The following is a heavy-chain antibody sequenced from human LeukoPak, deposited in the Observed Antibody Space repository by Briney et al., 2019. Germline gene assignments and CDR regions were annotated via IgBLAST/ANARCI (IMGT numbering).Heavy chain of an antibody. J-gene: IGHJ4*02. CDR1: GGSFSGYY. V-gene: IGHV4-34*01. CDR2: INHSGST. Sequence: SETLSLTCAVYGGSFSGYYWSWIRQPPGKGLEWIGEINHSGSTNYNPSLKSRVTMSVDTSKNQFSLKLSSVTAADTAVYYCARDPSSSWYGGYFDYWGQGTLVTVSS. CDR3: ARDPSSSWYGGYFDY. D-gene: IGHD6-13*01.